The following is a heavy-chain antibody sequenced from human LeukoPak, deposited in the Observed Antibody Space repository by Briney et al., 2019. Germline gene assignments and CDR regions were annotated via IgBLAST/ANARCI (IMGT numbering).Heavy chain of an antibody. D-gene: IGHD5-12*01. CDR1: GFIFSRDS. CDR2: ISRDSDIR. Sequence: GGSLRLSCAAPGFIFSRDSMNWVRQAPGRGLEWISYISRDSDIRYYADSVRGRFHISRDNARNSLYLQMNSLRAEDTAVYYCARAGLYSGSGLDYWGQGTLVTVSS. CDR3: ARAGLYSGSGLDY. V-gene: IGHV3-48*01. J-gene: IGHJ4*02.